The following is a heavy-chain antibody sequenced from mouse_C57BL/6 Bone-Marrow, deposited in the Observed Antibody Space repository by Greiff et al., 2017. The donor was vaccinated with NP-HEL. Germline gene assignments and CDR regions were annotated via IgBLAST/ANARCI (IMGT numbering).Heavy chain of an antibody. V-gene: IGHV1-61*01. CDR3: ARRADSSGYFDY. D-gene: IGHD3-2*02. J-gene: IGHJ2*01. CDR1: GYTFTSYW. CDR2: IYPSDSET. Sequence: VQLQQPGAELVRPGSSVKLSCKASGYTFTSYWMDWVKQRPGQGLEWIGNIYPSDSETHYNQKFKDKATLTVDKSSSTAYMQLSSLTSEDSAVYYCARRADSSGYFDYWGQGTTFTVSS.